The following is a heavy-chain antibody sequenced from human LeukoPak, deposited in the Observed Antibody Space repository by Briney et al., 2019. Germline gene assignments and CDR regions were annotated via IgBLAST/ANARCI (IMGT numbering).Heavy chain of an antibody. J-gene: IGHJ6*03. V-gene: IGHV4-59*01. CDR2: IYYSGST. CDR3: ASQVTGVTNYYYYMDV. Sequence: PSETLSLTCTVSGGPISSYYWSWIRQPPGKGLEWIGYIYYSGSTNYNPSLKSRVTISVDTSKNQFSLKLSSVTAADTAVYYCASQVTGVTNYYYYMDVWGKGTTVTVSS. CDR1: GGPISSYY. D-gene: IGHD7-27*01.